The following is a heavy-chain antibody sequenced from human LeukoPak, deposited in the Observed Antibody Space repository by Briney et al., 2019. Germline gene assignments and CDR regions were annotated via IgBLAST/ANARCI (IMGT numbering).Heavy chain of an antibody. CDR3: AKGDAYYYDSSGY. D-gene: IGHD3-22*01. Sequence: SNKYYADSVKGRFTISRDNSKNTLYLQMNSLRAEDTAVYYCAKGDAYYYDSSGYWGQGTLVTVSS. CDR2: SNK. V-gene: IGHV3-30-3*02. J-gene: IGHJ4*02.